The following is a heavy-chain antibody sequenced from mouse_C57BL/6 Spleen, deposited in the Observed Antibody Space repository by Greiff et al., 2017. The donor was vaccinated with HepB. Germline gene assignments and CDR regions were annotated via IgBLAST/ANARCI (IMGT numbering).Heavy chain of an antibody. CDR2: INPNNGGT. D-gene: IGHD1-1*01. J-gene: IGHJ2*01. CDR3: ARRGIDGSSLDY. V-gene: IGHV1-26*01. CDR1: GYTFTDYY. Sequence: EVQLQQSGPELVKPGASVKISCKASGYTFTDYYMNWVKQSHGKSLEWIGDINPNNGGTSYNQKFKGKATLTVDKSSSTAYMELRSLTSEDSAVYYCARRGIDGSSLDYWGQGTTLTVSS.